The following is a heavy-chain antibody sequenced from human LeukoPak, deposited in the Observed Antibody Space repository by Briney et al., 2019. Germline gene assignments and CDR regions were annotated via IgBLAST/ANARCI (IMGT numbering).Heavy chain of an antibody. CDR1: GGSISSTSYY. D-gene: IGHD3-3*01. CDR3: ARGDGFWSGHPKYYFDY. Sequence: PSETLSLTCTVSGGSISSTSYYWGWIRQPPGKGLEWIGSIYYSGSTYYNPSLKSRVTISVDTSKNQFSLKLSSVTAADTAVYYCARGDGFWSGHPKYYFDYWGQGTLVTVSS. CDR2: IYYSGST. J-gene: IGHJ4*02. V-gene: IGHV4-39*07.